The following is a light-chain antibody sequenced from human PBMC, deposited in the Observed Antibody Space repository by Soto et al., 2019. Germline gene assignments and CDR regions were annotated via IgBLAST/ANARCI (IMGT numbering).Light chain of an antibody. V-gene: IGKV1-5*01. CDR2: DAS. Sequence: DIQLTQSPASVSAAVGDRINISCRASQPIKTWLAWYQQIPGKAPKLLIYDASNLESGVPSRFSGSGSGTEFTLTISSLQPEDFAVYYCQQYENYWAFGSGTKVEIK. CDR3: QQYENYWA. J-gene: IGKJ1*01. CDR1: QPIKTW.